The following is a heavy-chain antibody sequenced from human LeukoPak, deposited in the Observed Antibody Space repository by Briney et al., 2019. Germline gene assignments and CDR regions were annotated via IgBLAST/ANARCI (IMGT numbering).Heavy chain of an antibody. Sequence: SETLSLTCTVSGGSISSYYWSWIRQPPGKGLEWIGYIYYSGSTNYNPSLKSRVTISVDTSKNQFSLKLSSVTAADTAVYYCARGGGDIVVVPAAKGYFDYWGQGTLVTVSS. D-gene: IGHD2-2*01. CDR1: GGSISSYY. V-gene: IGHV4-59*01. CDR3: ARGGGDIVVVPAAKGYFDY. CDR2: IYYSGST. J-gene: IGHJ4*02.